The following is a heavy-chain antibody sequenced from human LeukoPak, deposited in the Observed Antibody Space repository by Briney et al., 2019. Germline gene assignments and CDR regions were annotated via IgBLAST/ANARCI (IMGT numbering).Heavy chain of an antibody. Sequence: GGSLRLSCAASGFTFSSCAMSWVRQAPGKGLEWVSAISGGGGSTYYADSVKGRFTISRDNSKNTLYLQMNSLRAEDTAVYYCAKDGVLLWFGELLSERYYFDYWGQGTLVTVSS. V-gene: IGHV3-23*01. J-gene: IGHJ4*02. CDR1: GFTFSSCA. CDR2: ISGGGGST. D-gene: IGHD3-10*01. CDR3: AKDGVLLWFGELLSERYYFDY.